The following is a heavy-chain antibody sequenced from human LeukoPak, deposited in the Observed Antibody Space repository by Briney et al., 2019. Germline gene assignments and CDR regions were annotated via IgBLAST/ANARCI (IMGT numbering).Heavy chain of an antibody. CDR1: GYTFTNHE. J-gene: IGHJ4*02. D-gene: IGHD3/OR15-3a*01. Sequence: GASVKVSCKASGYTFTNHEMHWVRQAPGQSLEWMGGINGGNGDTKYPQEFQGRVTISRDTSANTAYMELSNLRSEDMGVYYCTLYNFWGQGTLVTVSS. CDR2: INGGNGDT. V-gene: IGHV1-3*03. CDR3: TLYNF.